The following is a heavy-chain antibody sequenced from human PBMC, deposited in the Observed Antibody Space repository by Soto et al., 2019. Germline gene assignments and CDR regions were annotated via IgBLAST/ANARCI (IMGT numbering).Heavy chain of an antibody. Sequence: AASVKVSCKXSGGSFGNSAINWVRQTPGQGLEWLGGFIPVYRTLNYAQKFQGRVTITADESTGTAYMTLSSLASDDTAVYYCATGVIWIGYFTVDSWGQGTRVTVSS. CDR1: GGSFGNSA. CDR2: FIPVYRTL. J-gene: IGHJ4*02. D-gene: IGHD3-3*01. V-gene: IGHV1-69*13. CDR3: ATGVIWIGYFTVDS.